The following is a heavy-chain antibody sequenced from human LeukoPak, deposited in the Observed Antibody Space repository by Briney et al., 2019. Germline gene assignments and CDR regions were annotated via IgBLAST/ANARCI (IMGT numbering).Heavy chain of an antibody. CDR3: ARVKCSYGFWDY. CDR2: IKYDGSET. J-gene: IGHJ4*02. CDR1: GFIFSSYW. V-gene: IGHV3-7*01. Sequence: GGSLRLSCAASGFIFSSYWMSWVRQAPGKGLEWVANIKYDGSETYHVDSVKGRFTISRDNAKNSLYLQMNSLRVEDTAVYYCARVKCSYGFWDYWGQGTLVTVSS. D-gene: IGHD5-18*01.